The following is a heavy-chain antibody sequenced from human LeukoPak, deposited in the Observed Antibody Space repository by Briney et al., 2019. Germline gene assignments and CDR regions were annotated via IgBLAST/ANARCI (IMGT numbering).Heavy chain of an antibody. V-gene: IGHV3-23*01. CDR1: GFTFSYYA. D-gene: IGHD3-10*01. CDR3: TKDQRGYGRIVDY. J-gene: IGHJ4*02. Sequence: GGSLRLSCAASGFTFSYYAMSWVRQAPGKGLEWVSSISGSGSSTYYADSVKGRFTISRANSKNTLYLQMNSLRAEDTAVYYCTKDQRGYGRIVDYWGQGTLVTISS. CDR2: ISGSGSST.